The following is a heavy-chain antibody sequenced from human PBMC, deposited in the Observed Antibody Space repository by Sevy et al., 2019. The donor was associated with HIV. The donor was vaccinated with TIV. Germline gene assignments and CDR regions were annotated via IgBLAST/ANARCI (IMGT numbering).Heavy chain of an antibody. CDR3: ARGGRDDYVWGSYRRSGERQPSYYYYYYMDV. J-gene: IGHJ6*03. CDR1: GFTFSSYA. CDR2: ISYDGSNK. D-gene: IGHD3-16*02. Sequence: GGSLRLSCAASGFTFSSYAMHWVRQAPGKGLEWVAVISYDGSNKYYADSVKGRFTISRDNSKNTLYLQMNSLRAEDTAGNYCARGGRDDYVWGSYRRSGERQPSYYYYYYMDVWGKGTTVTVSS. V-gene: IGHV3-30-3*01.